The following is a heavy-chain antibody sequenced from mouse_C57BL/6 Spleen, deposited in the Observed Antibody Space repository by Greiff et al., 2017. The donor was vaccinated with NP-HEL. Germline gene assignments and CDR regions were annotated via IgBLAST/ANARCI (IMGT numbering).Heavy chain of an antibody. V-gene: IGHV2-9-1*01. Sequence: VQGVESGPGLVAPSQSLSISCTVSGFSLTSYAIRWVRQPPGKGLEWLGVIWTGGGTNYYSALKSRLSISKDNSKSQVFLKLSSLQSDDTAMYYCARHLLYEYDDAMDYWGQGTSVTVSS. CDR2: IWTGGGT. CDR1: GFSLTSYA. J-gene: IGHJ4*01. CDR3: ARHLLYEYDDAMDY. D-gene: IGHD2-4*01.